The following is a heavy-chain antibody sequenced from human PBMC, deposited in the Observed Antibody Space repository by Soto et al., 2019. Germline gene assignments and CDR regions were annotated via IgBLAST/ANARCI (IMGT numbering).Heavy chain of an antibody. Sequence: EVQLVESGGGLVQPGRSLRLSCAASGFTFDDYAMHWVRQAPGKGLEWVSGISWNSGSIGYADSVKGRFTISRDNAKNSLYLQMNSLRADDTAFYYCAKDRAPLYGSGRRGYYMDVWGKGTTVTVSS. V-gene: IGHV3-9*01. CDR1: GFTFDDYA. D-gene: IGHD3-10*01. J-gene: IGHJ6*03. CDR2: ISWNSGSI. CDR3: AKDRAPLYGSGRRGYYMDV.